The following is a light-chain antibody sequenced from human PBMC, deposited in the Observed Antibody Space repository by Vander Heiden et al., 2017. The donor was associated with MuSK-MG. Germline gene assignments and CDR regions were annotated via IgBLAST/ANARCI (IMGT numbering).Light chain of an antibody. CDR2: EDN. CDR1: SPNIGNNY. V-gene: IGLV1-51*02. CDR3: GTWDSGLSAVI. Sequence: QSVLTQPPSVSAAPGQKVTISCSGSSPNIGNNYIAWYQQLPGTAPKLLIYEDNKRPSGIPDRFSGSKSGTSATLGITGLQTGDEADYHCGTWDSGLSAVIFGGGTKVTVL. J-gene: IGLJ2*01.